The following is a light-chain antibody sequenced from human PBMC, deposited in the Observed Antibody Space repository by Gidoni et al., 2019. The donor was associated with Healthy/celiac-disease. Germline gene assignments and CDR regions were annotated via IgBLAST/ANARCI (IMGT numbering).Light chain of an antibody. CDR2: AAS. V-gene: IGKV1-39*01. J-gene: IGKJ1*01. CDR3: QQSYSTPRT. Sequence: TQSPSSLSASVGDRVTITCRASQSISSYLNWYQQKPGKAPKLLIYAASSLQSGVPSRFSGSGSGTDFTLTISSLQPEDFATYYCQQSYSTPRTFGQGTKVEIK. CDR1: QSISSY.